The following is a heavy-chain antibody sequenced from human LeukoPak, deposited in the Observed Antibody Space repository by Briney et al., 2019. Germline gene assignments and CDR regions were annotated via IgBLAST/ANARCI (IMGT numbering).Heavy chain of an antibody. CDR1: GGSFSGYY. Sequence: SETLSLTCAVYGGSFSGYYWSWIRQPPGKGLEWIGEINHSGSTNYNPSLKSRVTISVDTSKNQFSLKLSSVTAADTAVYYCARFQPGDVVVPVRQPRAPPPRYFDFWGQGILVTVSS. J-gene: IGHJ4*02. V-gene: IGHV4-34*01. CDR3: ARFQPGDVVVPVRQPRAPPPRYFDF. CDR2: INHSGST. D-gene: IGHD2-2*01.